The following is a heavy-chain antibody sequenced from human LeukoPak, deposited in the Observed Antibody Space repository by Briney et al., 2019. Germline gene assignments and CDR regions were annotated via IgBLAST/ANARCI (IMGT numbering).Heavy chain of an antibody. CDR3: ARGHTDGSDFWSGYYRYNWFDP. D-gene: IGHD3-3*01. CDR2: IYHSGST. Sequence: PSETLSLTCTVSGYSISSGYYWGWIRQPPGQGLEWIGSIYHSGSTYYNPSLKSRVTISVDTSKNQFSLKLSSVTAADTAVYYCARGHTDGSDFWSGYYRYNWFDPWGQGTLVTVSS. V-gene: IGHV4-38-2*02. J-gene: IGHJ5*02. CDR1: GYSISSGYY.